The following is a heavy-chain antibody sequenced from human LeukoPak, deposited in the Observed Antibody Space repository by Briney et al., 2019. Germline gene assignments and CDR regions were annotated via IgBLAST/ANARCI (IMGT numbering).Heavy chain of an antibody. CDR3: ARDVGATDYYYYGMDV. J-gene: IGHJ6*02. CDR1: GFTFSSYG. Sequence: GGSLRLSCAASGFTFSSYGMHWVRQAPGKGLEWVAVIWYDGSNKYYADSVKGRFTISRDNSKNTLYLQMNSLRAEDTAVYYCARDVGATDYYYYGMDVWGQGTTVTVSS. D-gene: IGHD1-26*01. CDR2: IWYDGSNK. V-gene: IGHV3-33*01.